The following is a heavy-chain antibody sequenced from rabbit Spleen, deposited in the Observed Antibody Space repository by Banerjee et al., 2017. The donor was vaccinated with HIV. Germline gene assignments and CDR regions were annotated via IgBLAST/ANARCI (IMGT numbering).Heavy chain of an antibody. CDR3: ARDLAGAIGWNFYL. J-gene: IGHJ4*01. CDR1: GFSFSDRDV. CDR2: INTATGKP. Sequence: QSLEESGGGLVQPEGSLTLTCKASGFSFSDRDVMCWVRQAPGKGLEWIACINTATGKPVYATWAKGRFTISTTSSTTVTLQMTSLTAADTATYFCARDLAGAIGWNFYLWGPGTLVTVS. V-gene: IGHV1S40*01. D-gene: IGHD4-1*01.